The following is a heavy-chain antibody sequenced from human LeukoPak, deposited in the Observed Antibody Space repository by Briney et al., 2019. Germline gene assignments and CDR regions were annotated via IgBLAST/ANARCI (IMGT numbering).Heavy chain of an antibody. CDR1: GFTLSSYE. D-gene: IGHD6-19*01. CDR2: IDYDGGSG. CDR3: TRNSGWYGLS. Sequence: GGSLRLSCTVSGFTLSSYEMSWIRQAPGKGLDWVSSIDYDGGSGHYADSVKGGFTISRDNSNNTLFPHLNSLRGEDTDVYYCTRNSGWYGLSWGQGTLVTVSS. J-gene: IGHJ1*01. V-gene: IGHV3-23*01.